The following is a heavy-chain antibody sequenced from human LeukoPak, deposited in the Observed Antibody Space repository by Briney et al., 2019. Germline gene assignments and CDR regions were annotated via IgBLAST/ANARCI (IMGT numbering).Heavy chain of an antibody. J-gene: IGHJ6*03. Sequence: SETLSLTCTVSGGSISSYYWSWIRQPPGKGLEWIGYTYYSGSTNYNPSLKSRVSISVDTSKNQFSLKLSSVTAADTAVYYCARVYYDFWSGYYYYYMDVRGKGTTVTVSS. V-gene: IGHV4-59*01. CDR3: ARVYYDFWSGYYYYYMDV. CDR1: GGSISSYY. CDR2: TYYSGST. D-gene: IGHD3-3*01.